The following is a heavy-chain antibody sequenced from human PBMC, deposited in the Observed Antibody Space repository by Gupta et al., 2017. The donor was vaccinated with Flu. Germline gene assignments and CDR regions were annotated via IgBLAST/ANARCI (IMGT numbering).Heavy chain of an antibody. D-gene: IGHD3-3*01. CDR1: GFSLSSRGVA. CDR2: IYWDGDK. Sequence: QITLKESGPALVKPTQTLTLTCTFSGFSLSSRGVAVGWFRQPPGKALEWLAVIYWDGDKRYSTSLRSRLSISHDTSRNQVVLTVTNMDPADSGTYYCAHSSTFYDVWSGPRANWFDPWGPGTLVTVSS. V-gene: IGHV2-5*02. CDR3: AHSSTFYDVWSGPRANWFDP. J-gene: IGHJ5*02.